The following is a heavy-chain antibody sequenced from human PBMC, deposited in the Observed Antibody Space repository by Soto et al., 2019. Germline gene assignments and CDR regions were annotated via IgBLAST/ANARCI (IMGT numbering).Heavy chain of an antibody. J-gene: IGHJ4*02. CDR2: IASKTDGGTT. CDR1: GFTFSNAW. D-gene: IGHD2-15*01. Sequence: GGSLRLSCAASGFTFSNAWLNWVRQAPGKGLEWVGRIASKTDGGTTDYAAPVKGRFTISRDDSDNTLYLQMNSPKTEDTAVYFCTSHLALRGGPAGDAYYFDYWGQGTLVTVSS. CDR3: TSHLALRGGPAGDAYYFDY. V-gene: IGHV3-15*07.